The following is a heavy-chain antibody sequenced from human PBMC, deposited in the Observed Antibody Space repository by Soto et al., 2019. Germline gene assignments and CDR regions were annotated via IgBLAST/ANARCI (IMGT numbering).Heavy chain of an antibody. Sequence: EVQLVESGGGLVKPGGSLRLSCAASGFSFSSYSMNWVRQAPGKGLEWVSSISSSSSYIYYADSVKGRFTISRDNAKNPLYLQISSLRAGGTAVYYGALGQWLVWGQGTLVTVSS. CDR2: ISSSSSYI. CDR1: GFSFSSYS. CDR3: ALGQWLV. D-gene: IGHD6-19*01. J-gene: IGHJ4*02. V-gene: IGHV3-21*01.